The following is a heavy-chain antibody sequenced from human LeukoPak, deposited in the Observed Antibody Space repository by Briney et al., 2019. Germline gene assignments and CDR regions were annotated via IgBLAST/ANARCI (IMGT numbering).Heavy chain of an antibody. CDR2: FGPEDGET. Sequence: ASVKVSCKVSGYTLTELSMHWVRQAPGKGLEWMGGFGPEDGETIYAQKFQGRVTMTEDTSTDTAYMELSSLRSEDTAVYYCATGFWYGDLFDYWGQGTLVTVSS. CDR1: GYTLTELS. J-gene: IGHJ4*02. D-gene: IGHD4-17*01. V-gene: IGHV1-24*01. CDR3: ATGFWYGDLFDY.